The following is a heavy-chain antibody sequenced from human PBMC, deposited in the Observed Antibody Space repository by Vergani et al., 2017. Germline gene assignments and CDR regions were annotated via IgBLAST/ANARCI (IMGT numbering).Heavy chain of an antibody. J-gene: IGHJ4*02. Sequence: QVQLVQSGAEVKKPGSSVKVSCKASGGTFSSYSFNWVRQAPGQGLEWMGWIIPLFGTANYAQKFQGRVTITADESTSTAYMELSSLRSEDTAMYYCAREWGHGSGDYYYYYWGQGTLVTVSS. CDR1: GGTFSSYS. V-gene: IGHV1-69*13. D-gene: IGHD3-22*01. CDR3: AREWGHGSGDYYYYY. CDR2: IIPLFGTA.